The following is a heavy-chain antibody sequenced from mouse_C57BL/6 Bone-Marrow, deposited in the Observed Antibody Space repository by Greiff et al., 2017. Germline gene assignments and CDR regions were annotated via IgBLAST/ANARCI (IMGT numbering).Heavy chain of an antibody. CDR1: GYTFTSYW. CDR2: IDPSDSYT. D-gene: IGHD1-1*01. V-gene: IGHV1-50*01. Sequence: VQLQQPGAELVKPGASVKLSCKASGYTFTSYWMQWVKQRPGQGLEWIGEIDPSDSYTNYNQKFKGKATLTVDTSSSTAYMQLSSMTSEDSAVDYCAREVVMYYFDYWGQGTTLTVSS. J-gene: IGHJ2*01. CDR3: AREVVMYYFDY.